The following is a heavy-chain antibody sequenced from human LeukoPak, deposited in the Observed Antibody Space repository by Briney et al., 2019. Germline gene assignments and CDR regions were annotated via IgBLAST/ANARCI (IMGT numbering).Heavy chain of an antibody. V-gene: IGHV3-21*04. CDR1: RFTFSSYS. CDR3: AKDGIAAAGTFFDY. CDR2: ISSSSSYI. J-gene: IGHJ4*02. D-gene: IGHD6-13*01. Sequence: GGSLRLSCAASRFTFSSYSMNWVRQAPGKGLEWVSCISSSSSYIDYADSVKGRFTISRDNSKNTLYLQMNSLRAEDTAVYYCAKDGIAAAGTFFDYWGQGTLVTVSS.